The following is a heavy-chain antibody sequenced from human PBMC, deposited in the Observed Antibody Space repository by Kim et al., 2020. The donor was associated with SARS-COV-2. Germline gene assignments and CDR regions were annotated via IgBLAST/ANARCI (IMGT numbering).Heavy chain of an antibody. J-gene: IGHJ6*02. Sequence: SVKVSCKASGGTFSSYTISWVRQAPGQGLEWMGRIIPILGIANYAQKFQGRVTITADKSTSTAYMELSSLRSEDTAVYYCAREYSNYGFEGFVYYGMDVWGQGTTVTVSS. CDR2: IIPILGIA. V-gene: IGHV1-69*04. CDR3: AREYSNYGFEGFVYYGMDV. D-gene: IGHD4-4*01. CDR1: GGTFSSYT.